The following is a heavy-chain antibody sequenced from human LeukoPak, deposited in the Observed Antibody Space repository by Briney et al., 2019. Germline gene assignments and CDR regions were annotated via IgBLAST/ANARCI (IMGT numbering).Heavy chain of an antibody. D-gene: IGHD4-17*01. CDR1: GFTFSTYW. CDR3: AKGGRPTVDY. CDR2: INGDGSST. V-gene: IGHV3-74*01. Sequence: PGGSLRLSCAASGFTFSTYWMYWVRHAPGKGLVWVSRINGDGSSTSYADSVKGRFTISRDNAKNTLYLQVNGLRAEDTAVYYCAKGGRPTVDYWGQGTLVTVSS. J-gene: IGHJ4*02.